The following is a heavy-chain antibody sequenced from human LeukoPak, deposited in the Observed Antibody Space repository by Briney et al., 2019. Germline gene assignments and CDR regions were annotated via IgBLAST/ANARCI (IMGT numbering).Heavy chain of an antibody. V-gene: IGHV4-39*01. D-gene: IGHD5-18*01. CDR3: ARHPLGTTMGTPNWFDP. J-gene: IGHJ5*02. CDR1: GGSISSSSYY. CDR2: IYYSENT. Sequence: PSETLSLTCTVSGGSISSSSYYWGWIRQPPGKGLEWIGSIYYSENTYHNPSLKSRVTISVDTSKNQFSLKLSSVPAADTAVYYCARHPLGTTMGTPNWFDPWGQGTLVTVSS.